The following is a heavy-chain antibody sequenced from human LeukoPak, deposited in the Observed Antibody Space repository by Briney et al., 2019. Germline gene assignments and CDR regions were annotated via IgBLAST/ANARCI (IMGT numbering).Heavy chain of an antibody. CDR2: ISGSGSNI. J-gene: IGHJ4*02. Sequence: GGSLRLSCAASGFTFNNYEMNWVRQAPGKGLEWVSYISGSGSNIYYADSEKGRFTISRDNAKNSLYLQMNSLRAEDTAVYYCARESNGYSFDYWGQGTLVTVSS. D-gene: IGHD5-24*01. V-gene: IGHV3-48*03. CDR1: GFTFNNYE. CDR3: ARESNGYSFDY.